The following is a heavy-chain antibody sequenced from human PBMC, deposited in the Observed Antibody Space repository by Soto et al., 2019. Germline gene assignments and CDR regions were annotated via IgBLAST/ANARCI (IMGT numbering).Heavy chain of an antibody. V-gene: IGHV4-34*01. CDR2: INHSGST. J-gene: IGHJ4*02. CDR3: ATRAGGWYCDY. D-gene: IGHD1-26*01. CDR1: GGSFSGYY. Sequence: QVQLQQWGAGLLKPSETLSLTCAVYGGSFSGYYWSWIRQPPGKGLEWIGEINHSGSTNYNPSLKSRVTISVDTSKNQFSLKLSSVTAADTAVDYCATRAGGWYCDYWGQGTLVTVSS.